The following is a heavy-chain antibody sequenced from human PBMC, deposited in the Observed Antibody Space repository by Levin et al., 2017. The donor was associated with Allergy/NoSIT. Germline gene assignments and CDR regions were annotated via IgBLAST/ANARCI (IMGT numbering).Heavy chain of an antibody. D-gene: IGHD5-12*01. CDR2: ITGSGGYT. Sequence: GGSLRLSCEASGFTFSSYSMGWVRQAPGKGLEWVSAITGSGGYTNYADSVMGRFTISRDNSKNTLYLQMNTLRAEDTALYYCAKRRYDSSGYFDSWGQGTLVTASS. CDR1: GFTFSSYS. CDR3: AKRRYDSSGYFDS. V-gene: IGHV3-23*01. J-gene: IGHJ4*02.